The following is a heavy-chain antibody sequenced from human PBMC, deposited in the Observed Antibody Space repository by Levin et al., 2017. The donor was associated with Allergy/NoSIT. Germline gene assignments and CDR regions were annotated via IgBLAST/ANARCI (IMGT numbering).Heavy chain of an antibody. J-gene: IGHJ4*02. Sequence: PSETLSLTCTVSGGSISSSSYYWGWIRQPPGKGLEWIGSIYYSGSTYYNPSLKSRVTISVDTSKNQFSLKLSSVTAADTAVYYCASLAEGYSSGGYEGPPFDYWGQGTLVTVSS. CDR2: IYYSGST. CDR1: GGSISSSSYY. V-gene: IGHV4-39*01. CDR3: ASLAEGYSSGGYEGPPFDY. D-gene: IGHD6-19*01.